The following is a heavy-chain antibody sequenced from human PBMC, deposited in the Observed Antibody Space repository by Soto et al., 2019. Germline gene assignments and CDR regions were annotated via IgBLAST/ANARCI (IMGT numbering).Heavy chain of an antibody. CDR3: AKVASMITVTPWAGYYYYYTDV. V-gene: IGHV1-18*01. Sequence: GASVKVSCKASGYTFTSYGISWVRQAPGQGLEWMGWISAYNGNTNYAQKLQGRVTMTTDTSTSTAYMELRSLRSDDTAVYYCAKVASMITVTPWAGYYYYYTDVWGKGTTVTVSS. D-gene: IGHD4-17*01. CDR1: GYTFTSYG. CDR2: ISAYNGNT. J-gene: IGHJ6*03.